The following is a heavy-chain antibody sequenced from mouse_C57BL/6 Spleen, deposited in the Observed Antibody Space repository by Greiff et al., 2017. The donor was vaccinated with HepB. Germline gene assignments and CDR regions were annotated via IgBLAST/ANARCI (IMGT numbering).Heavy chain of an antibody. CDR3: ARNYYGSSYGFAY. D-gene: IGHD1-1*01. Sequence: VQLQQSGPELVKPGASVKISCKASGYAFSSSWMNWVKQRPGKGLEWIGRIYPGDGDTNYNGKFKGKATLTAAKSSSTAYRQLSSLTSEDSAVYFCARNYYGSSYGFAYWGQGTLVTVSA. CDR2: IYPGDGDT. V-gene: IGHV1-82*01. CDR1: GYAFSSSW. J-gene: IGHJ3*01.